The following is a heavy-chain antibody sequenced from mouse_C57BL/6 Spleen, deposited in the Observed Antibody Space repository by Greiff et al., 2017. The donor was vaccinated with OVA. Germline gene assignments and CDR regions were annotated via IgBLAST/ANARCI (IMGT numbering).Heavy chain of an antibody. J-gene: IGHJ3*01. CDR2: INPGSGGT. V-gene: IGHV1-54*01. D-gene: IGHD2-4*01. CDR1: GYAFTNYL. CDR3: AREFDYDEFAY. Sequence: QVQLKESGAELVRPGTSVKVSCKASGYAFTNYLIEWVKQRPGQGLEWIGVINPGSGGTNYNEKFKGKATLTADKSSRTAYMQLSSLTSEDSAVYFCAREFDYDEFAYWGQGTLVTVSA.